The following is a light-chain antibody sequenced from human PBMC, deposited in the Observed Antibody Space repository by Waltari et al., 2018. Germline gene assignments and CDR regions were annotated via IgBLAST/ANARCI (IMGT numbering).Light chain of an antibody. CDR2: GAS. V-gene: IGKV3-20*01. Sequence: IVLTQSPDTLSVSPGQRATLSCRASQPINNNFLVWYQQKPGQAPRLIIHGASSRATGFPDRFSGSGSGTDFTLTISNLEPEDFAVYYCQQYDGSVLTFGGGTKVEI. J-gene: IGKJ4*01. CDR1: QPINNNF. CDR3: QQYDGSVLT.